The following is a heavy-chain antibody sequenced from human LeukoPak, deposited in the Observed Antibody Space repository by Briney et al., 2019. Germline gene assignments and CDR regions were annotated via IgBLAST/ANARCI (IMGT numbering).Heavy chain of an antibody. Sequence: SETLSLTCTVSGGSISSSSYYWGWIRQPPGKGLEWIGSIYYSGSTNYNPSLKSRVTISVDTSKNQFSLKLSSVPATDTAVYYCARGLSRRAYCGGDCYSLFDYWGQGTLVTVSS. V-gene: IGHV4-39*07. J-gene: IGHJ4*02. CDR3: ARGLSRRAYCGGDCYSLFDY. D-gene: IGHD2-21*02. CDR1: GGSISSSSYY. CDR2: IYYSGST.